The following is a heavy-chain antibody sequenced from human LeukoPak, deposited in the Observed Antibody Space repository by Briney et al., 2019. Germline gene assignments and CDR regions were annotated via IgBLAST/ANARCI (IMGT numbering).Heavy chain of an antibody. CDR1: GDSISSGDYY. CDR2: ISSSGST. V-gene: IGHV4-61*02. Sequence: SETLSLTCTVSGDSISSGDYYWSWIRQPAGKGLEWIGRISSSGSTNYNPSLRSRVTISVDTSKNQVSLKLRSVTAADTAVYYCARGGNDYGGNAFAYYYYMDVWGKGTTVTVSS. D-gene: IGHD4-23*01. CDR3: ARGGNDYGGNAFAYYYYMDV. J-gene: IGHJ6*03.